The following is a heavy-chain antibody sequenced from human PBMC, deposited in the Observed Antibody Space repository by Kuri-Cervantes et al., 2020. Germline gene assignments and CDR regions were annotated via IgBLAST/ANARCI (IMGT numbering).Heavy chain of an antibody. Sequence: GGSLRLSCAASAFTFRNYWMSWVRQAPGKGLEWVSAISGSGGSTYYADSVKGRFTISRDNSKNTLYLQMNSLRAEDTAVYYCAKGRGYSYGYVDYWGQGTLVTVS. V-gene: IGHV3-23*01. D-gene: IGHD5-18*01. CDR3: AKGRGYSYGYVDY. CDR1: AFTFRNYW. CDR2: ISGSGGST. J-gene: IGHJ4*02.